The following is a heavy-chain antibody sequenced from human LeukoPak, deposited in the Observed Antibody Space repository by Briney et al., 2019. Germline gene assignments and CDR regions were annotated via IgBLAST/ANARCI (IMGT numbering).Heavy chain of an antibody. CDR1: GYTFTKYG. Sequence: ASVKVSCKASGYTFTKYGISWVRQAPGQGLEWMGWISPYNGNTNYAQKLQGRVTMTTDTSTSTAYMELRSLRSDDTAVYYCARVVVVTSRGNWFDPWGQGTLVTVSS. CDR2: ISPYNGNT. V-gene: IGHV1-18*01. J-gene: IGHJ5*02. CDR3: ARVVVVTSRGNWFDP. D-gene: IGHD2-15*01.